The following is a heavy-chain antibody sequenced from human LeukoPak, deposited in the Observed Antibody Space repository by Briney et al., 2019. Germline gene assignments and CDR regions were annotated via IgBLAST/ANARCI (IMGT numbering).Heavy chain of an antibody. CDR1: GFTFSSYS. Sequence: GGSLRLSCAASGFTFSSYSMNWVRQAPGKGLEWVSYISSSGSTIYYADSVKGRFTISRDNAKNSLYLQMNSLRAEDTAVYYCARAGRDYYDSSGYYRYYYMDVWGKGTTVTVSS. CDR3: ARAGRDYYDSSGYYRYYYMDV. D-gene: IGHD3-22*01. J-gene: IGHJ6*03. V-gene: IGHV3-48*04. CDR2: ISSSGSTI.